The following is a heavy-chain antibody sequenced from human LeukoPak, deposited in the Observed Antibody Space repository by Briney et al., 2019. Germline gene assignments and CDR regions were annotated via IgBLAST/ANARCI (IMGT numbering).Heavy chain of an antibody. V-gene: IGHV1-46*01. Sequence: ASVKVSCKASGYTFTSYYMHWVRQAPGQGLEWMGLINPSGGSTSYAQKFQGRVTMTRDTSTSTVYMELSSLRSEDTAVYYCARGVVVVPALNWFDPWGQGTLVTVSS. CDR1: GYTFTSYY. J-gene: IGHJ5*02. CDR3: ARGVVVVPALNWFDP. CDR2: INPSGGST. D-gene: IGHD2-2*01.